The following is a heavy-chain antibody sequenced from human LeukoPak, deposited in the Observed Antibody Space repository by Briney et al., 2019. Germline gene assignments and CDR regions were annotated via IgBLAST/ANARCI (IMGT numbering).Heavy chain of an antibody. CDR3: ARVGTAAKDYYYYGMDV. D-gene: IGHD1-1*01. CDR2: ISAYNGNT. Sequence: ASVKVSCKASGYTFTSYGISWVRQAPGQGLEWMGWISAYNGNTNYAQKLQGRVTMTTDTSTSTAYMELRSLRSDDTAVYYCARVGTAAKDYYYYGMDVWGQGTTATVSS. CDR1: GYTFTSYG. V-gene: IGHV1-18*01. J-gene: IGHJ6*02.